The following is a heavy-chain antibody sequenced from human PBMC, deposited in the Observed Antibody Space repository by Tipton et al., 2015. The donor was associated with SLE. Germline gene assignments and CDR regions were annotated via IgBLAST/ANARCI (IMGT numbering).Heavy chain of an antibody. Sequence: LSCTVSGGSISSSTYYWGWIRQPPGKGLEWVGSIYYTGTTYYTPSLKSRVTISVDTSKNQFALRLRSVTAADTAVYYCARPDYCAGGTCYLDWGQGILVTVSS. CDR2: IYYTGTT. J-gene: IGHJ4*02. D-gene: IGHD2-8*02. CDR3: ARPDYCAGGTCYLD. V-gene: IGHV4-39*06. CDR1: GGSISSSTYY.